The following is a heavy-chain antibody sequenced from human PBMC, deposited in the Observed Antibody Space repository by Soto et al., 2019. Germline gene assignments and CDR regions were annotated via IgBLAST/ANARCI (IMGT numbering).Heavy chain of an antibody. J-gene: IGHJ5*02. D-gene: IGHD1-26*01. CDR2: INPKSGGT. CDR1: GYSFTDYH. V-gene: IGHV1-2*04. CDR3: AREMGVIGAPGYTWFDP. Sequence: ASVKVSCKASGYSFTDYHIHWVRQAPGQGLEWLGRINPKSGGTSTAQKFQGWVTMTRDRSISTVYMELTRLRSDDTAVYFCAREMGVIGAPGYTWFDPWGQGALVTVSS.